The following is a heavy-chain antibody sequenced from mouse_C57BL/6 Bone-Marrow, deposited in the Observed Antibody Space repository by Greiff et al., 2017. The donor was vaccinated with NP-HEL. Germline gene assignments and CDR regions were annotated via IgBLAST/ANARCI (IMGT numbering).Heavy chain of an antibody. D-gene: IGHD1-1*01. CDR3: ARHPYYYGSRDYAMDY. V-gene: IGHV2-6-1*01. J-gene: IGHJ4*01. Sequence: VKLQESGPGLVAPSQSLSITCTVSGFSLTSYGVHWVRQPPGKGLEWLVVIWSDGSTTYNSALKSRLSISKDNSKSQVFLKMNSLQTDDTAMYYCARHPYYYGSRDYAMDYWGQGTSVTVSS. CDR2: IWSDGST. CDR1: GFSLTSYG.